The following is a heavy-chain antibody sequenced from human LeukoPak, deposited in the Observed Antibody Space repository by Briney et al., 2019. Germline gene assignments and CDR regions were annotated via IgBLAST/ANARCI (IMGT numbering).Heavy chain of an antibody. J-gene: IGHJ4*02. D-gene: IGHD6-13*01. CDR2: INHSGST. CDR1: GGSFSGYY. CDR3: ARGRYSSSWYDMRYFDY. Sequence: SETLSLTCAVCGGSFSGYYWSWIRQPPGKGLEWIGEINHSGSTNYNPSLKSRVTISVDTSKNQFSLKLSSVSAADTAVYYCARGRYSSSWYDMRYFDYWGQGTLVTVSS. V-gene: IGHV4-34*01.